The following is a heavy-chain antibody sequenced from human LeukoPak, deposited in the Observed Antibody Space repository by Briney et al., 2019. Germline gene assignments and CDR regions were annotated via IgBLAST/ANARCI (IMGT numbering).Heavy chain of an antibody. Sequence: QPGGSLRLSCAASGFTFSSYAMSWVRQAPGKGLEWVSGISGSGGSTYYADSVKGRFTISRDNAKNALYLQMNSLRAEDTAVYYCAKSRRAYCSGGSCFGLWDYWGQGTLVTVSS. J-gene: IGHJ4*02. D-gene: IGHD2-15*01. CDR1: GFTFSSYA. CDR2: ISGSGGST. CDR3: AKSRRAYCSGGSCFGLWDY. V-gene: IGHV3-23*01.